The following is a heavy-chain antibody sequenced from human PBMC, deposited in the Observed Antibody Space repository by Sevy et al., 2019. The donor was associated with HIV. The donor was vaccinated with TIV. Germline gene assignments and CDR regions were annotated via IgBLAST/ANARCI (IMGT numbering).Heavy chain of an antibody. CDR3: ASGTGV. Sequence: ASVKVSCKASGYTFTTYYMHWVRQAPGQGLEWMGIIIPSGGSTTYAQKFQGRITMTRDTSTSTAYMELSSLRSEDTAIYYYASGTGVWGQGTLVTVS. V-gene: IGHV1-46*01. J-gene: IGHJ4*02. CDR1: GYTFTTYY. D-gene: IGHD1-26*01. CDR2: IIPSGGST.